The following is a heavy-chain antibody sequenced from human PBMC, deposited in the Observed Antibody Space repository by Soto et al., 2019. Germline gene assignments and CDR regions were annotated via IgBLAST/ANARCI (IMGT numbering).Heavy chain of an antibody. J-gene: IGHJ6*02. CDR1: GYSFTSYW. Sequence: GESLKISCKGSGYSFTSYWIGWVRQMPGKGLEWMGIIYPGDSDTRYSPSFQGQVTISADKSISTAYLQWSSLKASDTAMYYCARVGGRGSWRSYYYYGMDVWGQGTTVTVSS. CDR2: IYPGDSDT. V-gene: IGHV5-51*01. CDR3: ARVGGRGSWRSYYYYGMDV. D-gene: IGHD3-16*01.